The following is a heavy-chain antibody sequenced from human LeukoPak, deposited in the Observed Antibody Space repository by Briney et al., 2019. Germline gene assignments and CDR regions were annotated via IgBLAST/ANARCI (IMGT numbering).Heavy chain of an antibody. J-gene: IGHJ4*02. Sequence: GASVKVSCKASGGTFSSYAISWVRQAPGQGLEWMGGIIPIFGTANYAQKFQGRVTITADESTSTAYMELSSLRAGDTAVYYCARGTRYSSGWYAGYWGQGTLVTVSS. V-gene: IGHV1-69*13. CDR3: ARGTRYSSGWYAGY. CDR2: IIPIFGTA. D-gene: IGHD6-19*01. CDR1: GGTFSSYA.